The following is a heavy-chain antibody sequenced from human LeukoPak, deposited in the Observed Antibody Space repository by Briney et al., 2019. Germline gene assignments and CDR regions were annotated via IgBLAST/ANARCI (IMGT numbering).Heavy chain of an antibody. V-gene: IGHV4-38-2*02. CDR2: VYHSGTT. J-gene: IGHJ4*02. Sequence: PSETLSLTCTVSGYSIMSTFYWGWIRPSPGKGLEWIGNVYHSGTTYSNPSLRSRVSISVDTSKNQFSLKLSSVTAADTAIYYCARVSDDEHGGNSGAVYFESWGQGTVVTVSS. D-gene: IGHD4-23*01. CDR3: ARVSDDEHGGNSGAVYFES. CDR1: GYSIMSTFY.